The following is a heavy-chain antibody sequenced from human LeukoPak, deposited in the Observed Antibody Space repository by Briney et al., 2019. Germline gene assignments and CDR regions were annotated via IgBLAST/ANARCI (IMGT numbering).Heavy chain of an antibody. D-gene: IGHD3-10*01. Sequence: ASVKVSCKASGYTFTSYGISWVRQAPGQGLEWMGWISAYNGNTNYAQKLQGRVTMTTDTSTSTAYMELRSLRSDDTAVYYCARHRSWFGEWAFDIWGQGTMVTVSS. J-gene: IGHJ3*02. CDR1: GYTFTSYG. CDR3: ARHRSWFGEWAFDI. CDR2: ISAYNGNT. V-gene: IGHV1-18*01.